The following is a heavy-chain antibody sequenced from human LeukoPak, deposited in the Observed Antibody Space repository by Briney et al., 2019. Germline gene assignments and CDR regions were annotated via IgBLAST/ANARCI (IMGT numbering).Heavy chain of an antibody. CDR1: GFTFNTYA. D-gene: IGHD3-22*01. CDR2: ITTNGDST. J-gene: IGHJ4*02. Sequence: PGGSLRLSCAASGFTFNTYAMNWVRQAPGKGLEWVSGITTNGDSTYYADSVKGRFTLSRDNSKSTLYLQMNSLRAEDTAVYYCARDFNYYDSSGYPDYWGQGTLVTVSS. CDR3: ARDFNYYDSSGYPDY. V-gene: IGHV3-23*01.